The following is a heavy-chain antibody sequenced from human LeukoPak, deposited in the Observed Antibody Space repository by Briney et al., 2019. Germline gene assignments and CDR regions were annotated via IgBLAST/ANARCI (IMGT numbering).Heavy chain of an antibody. Sequence: ASVKVSCKASGYTFTSYDINWVRQAPGQGLEWMGWMNPNSGNTGYAQKFQGRVTMTRNTSISTAYMELSSLRPEDTAVYYCARIASTIFGVVTTYYYYYYGMDVWGQGTTVTVSS. CDR1: GYTFTSYD. CDR2: MNPNSGNT. J-gene: IGHJ6*02. V-gene: IGHV1-8*01. D-gene: IGHD3-3*01. CDR3: ARIASTIFGVVTTYYYYYYGMDV.